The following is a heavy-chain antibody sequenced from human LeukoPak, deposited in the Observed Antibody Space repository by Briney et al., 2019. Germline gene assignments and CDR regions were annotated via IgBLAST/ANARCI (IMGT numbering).Heavy chain of an antibody. D-gene: IGHD3-9*01. Sequence: ASVKVSCKASGYTFTSYAMHWVRQAPGKGLDYVSAISSNGGSTYYANSVKGRFTISRDNSKNTLYLQMGSLRAEDMAVYYCARSYYDILTGYYPVDYWGQGTLVTVSS. CDR2: ISSNGGST. CDR1: GYTFTSYA. V-gene: IGHV3-64*01. CDR3: ARSYYDILTGYYPVDY. J-gene: IGHJ4*02.